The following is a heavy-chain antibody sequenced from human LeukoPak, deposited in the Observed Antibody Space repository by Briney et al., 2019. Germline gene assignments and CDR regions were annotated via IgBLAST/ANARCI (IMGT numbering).Heavy chain of an antibody. CDR1: GFTFSSYS. J-gene: IGHJ5*02. CDR2: ISSGSSTI. CDR3: ARDVPDSP. D-gene: IGHD1-14*01. Sequence: GGSLRLSCAASGFTFSSYSMHWVCQAPGKRLEWVSYISSGSSTIYYADSVRGRFTISRDNAKNSLYLQMNSLRDEDTAVYYCARDVPDSPWGQGTLVTVSS. V-gene: IGHV3-48*02.